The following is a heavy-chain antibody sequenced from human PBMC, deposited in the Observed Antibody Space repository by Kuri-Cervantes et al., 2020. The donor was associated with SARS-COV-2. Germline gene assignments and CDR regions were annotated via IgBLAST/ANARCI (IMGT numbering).Heavy chain of an antibody. D-gene: IGHD1-1*01. CDR3: VRDGDHWNFDY. V-gene: IGHV3-53*01. Sequence: GGSLRLSCAASGFTVSSNYMSWVRQAPGKGLEWVSVIYSSGNTYYADFVMGRFTLSRDNAKNMLFLQMNSLRAEDTAVYYCVRDGDHWNFDYWGQGTLVTVSS. CDR2: IYSSGNT. CDR1: GFTVSSNY. J-gene: IGHJ4*02.